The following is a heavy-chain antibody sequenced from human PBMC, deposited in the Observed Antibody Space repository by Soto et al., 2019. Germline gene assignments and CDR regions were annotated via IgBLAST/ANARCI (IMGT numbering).Heavy chain of an antibody. V-gene: IGHV3-30*18. CDR2: ISYDGSNK. J-gene: IGHJ4*02. D-gene: IGHD3-10*01. CDR3: AKAGLLLSRPLDY. CDR1: GFTFSTYG. Sequence: GGSLRLSCAASGFTFSTYGMHWVRQAPGKGLEWVAVISYDGSNKYYADSVKGRFTISRDNSKNTLYLQMNSLRAEDTAVYYCAKAGLLLSRPLDYWGQGTLVTVSS.